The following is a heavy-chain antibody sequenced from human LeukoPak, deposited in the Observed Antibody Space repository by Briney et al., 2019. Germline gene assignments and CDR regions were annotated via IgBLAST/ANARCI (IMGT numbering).Heavy chain of an antibody. J-gene: IGHJ5*02. CDR3: ARDQDHSTTYIAAAGRSNWFDP. Sequence: PGGSLRLSCAASGFTFSSYWMSWVRQAPGKGLEWVANIKQDGSEKYYVDSVKSRFTISRDNAKNSLYLQMNSLRAEDTAVYYCARDQDHSTTYIAAAGRSNWFDPWGQGTLVTVSS. CDR1: GFTFSSYW. D-gene: IGHD6-13*01. CDR2: IKQDGSEK. V-gene: IGHV3-7*01.